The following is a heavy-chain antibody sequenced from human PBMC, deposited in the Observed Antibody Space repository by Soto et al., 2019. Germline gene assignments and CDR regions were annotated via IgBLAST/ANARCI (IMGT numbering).Heavy chain of an antibody. CDR3: ASQRTSVVTQAYFDV. V-gene: IGHV4-39*01. Sequence: SETLSLTCSVTGDSISSRSYYWGWIRQPPGKGLEWIGSIYYSGRTYNNSSLRSRVSMSIDTSKDQFSLQLKSVTAPDTALHSPASQRTSVVTQAYFDVWGPGSLVTVS. CDR1: GDSISSRSYY. CDR2: IYYSGRT. J-gene: IGHJ4*02. D-gene: IGHD2-21*02.